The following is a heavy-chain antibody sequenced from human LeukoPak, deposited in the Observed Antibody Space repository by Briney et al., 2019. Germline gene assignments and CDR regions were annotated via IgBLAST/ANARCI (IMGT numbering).Heavy chain of an antibody. CDR3: ARYGSGSFFSFPPGMDV. Sequence: SVKVSCKASGGTFSSYAISWVRQAPGQGLEWMGGIIPIFGTANYAQKFQGRVTITADESTSTAYMELSSLRSEDTAVYYCARYGSGSFFSFPPGMDVWGQGTTVTVSS. J-gene: IGHJ6*02. V-gene: IGHV1-69*13. CDR1: GGTFSSYA. D-gene: IGHD3-10*01. CDR2: IIPIFGTA.